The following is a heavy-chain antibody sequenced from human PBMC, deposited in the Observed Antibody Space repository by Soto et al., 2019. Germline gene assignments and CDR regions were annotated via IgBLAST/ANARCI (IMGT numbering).Heavy chain of an antibody. CDR1: GFTFSSYG. CDR2: ISYDGSNK. CDR3: AKEGSKHYYYYYYMDV. J-gene: IGHJ6*03. V-gene: IGHV3-30*18. D-gene: IGHD3-10*01. Sequence: GGSLRLSCAASGFTFSSYGMHWVRQAPGKGLEWVAVISYDGSNKYYADFVKGRFTISRDNSKNTLYLQMNSLRAEDTAVYYCAKEGSKHYYYYYYMDVWGKGTTVTVSS.